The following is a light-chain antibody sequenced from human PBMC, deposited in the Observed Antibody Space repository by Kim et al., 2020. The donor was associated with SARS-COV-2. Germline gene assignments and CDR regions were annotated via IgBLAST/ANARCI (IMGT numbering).Light chain of an antibody. CDR1: SSDIGSYNF. CDR3: SSYAGDNHLGVV. Sequence: SVTISCTGTSSDIGSYNFISWYQQHPDKAPKLIMYEVTKRPSGVSDRFSGSKSANTASLTVSGLQAEDEANYYCSSYAGDNHLGVVFGGGTKLTVL. CDR2: EVT. J-gene: IGLJ2*01. V-gene: IGLV2-8*01.